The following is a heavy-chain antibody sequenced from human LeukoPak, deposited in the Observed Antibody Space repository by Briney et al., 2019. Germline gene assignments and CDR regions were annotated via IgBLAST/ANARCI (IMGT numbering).Heavy chain of an antibody. CDR2: IKQDRSEK. D-gene: IGHD3-10*01. J-gene: IGHJ4*02. CDR3: ARDTVLEWFGELPMNYYFDY. V-gene: IGHV3-7*01. CDR1: GFTFSSYW. Sequence: PGGSLRLSCAASGFTFSSYWMSWVRQAPGKGLEWVANIKQDRSEKYYVDSVKGRFTISRDNAKNSLYLQMNSLRAEDTAVYYCARDTVLEWFGELPMNYYFDYWGQGTLVTVSS.